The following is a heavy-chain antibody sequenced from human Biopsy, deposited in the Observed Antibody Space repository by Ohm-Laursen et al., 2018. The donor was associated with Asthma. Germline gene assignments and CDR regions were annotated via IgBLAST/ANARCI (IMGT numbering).Heavy chain of an antibody. J-gene: IGHJ4*02. V-gene: IGHV1-69*13. CDR1: GGTFSTFG. Sequence: GASVKVSCKSSGGTFSTFGISWVRQAPGQGLEWMGRIIPFYGTATYAQNFQGRLTLTADEPTSTAYMELSSLRSEDTAVYFCARDYDGDYVQRHLPLAYWGQGTLVTVSS. CDR2: IIPFYGTA. CDR3: ARDYDGDYVQRHLPLAY. D-gene: IGHD4-17*01.